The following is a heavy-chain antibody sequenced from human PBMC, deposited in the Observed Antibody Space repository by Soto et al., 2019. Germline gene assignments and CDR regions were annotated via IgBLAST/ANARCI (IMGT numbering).Heavy chain of an antibody. CDR1: GGTFSSYA. J-gene: IGHJ6*02. CDR2: IIPIFGTA. CDR3: AAIVVPAAPRDYYYYGMDV. V-gene: IGHV1-69*13. D-gene: IGHD2-2*01. Sequence: SVKVSCKASGGTFSSYAISWVRQAPGQGLEWMGGIIPIFGTANYAQKFQGRVTITADESTSTAYMELSSLRSEDTAVYYCAAIVVPAAPRDYYYYGMDVWGQGTTVTVSS.